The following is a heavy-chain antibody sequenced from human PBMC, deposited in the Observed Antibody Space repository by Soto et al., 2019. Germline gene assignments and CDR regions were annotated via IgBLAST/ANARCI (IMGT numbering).Heavy chain of an antibody. CDR2: ISGSGGST. J-gene: IGHJ4*02. CDR1: VFTFSSYA. V-gene: IGHV3-23*01. CDR3: AKSLTAMVEPGFDY. D-gene: IGHD5-18*01. Sequence: GGSLRLSCASSVFTFSSYAMSWVRHSPGKGLEWVSAISGSGGSTYYADSVKGRFTISRDNSKNTLYLQMNSLRAEDTAVYYCAKSLTAMVEPGFDYWGQGTLVTVSS.